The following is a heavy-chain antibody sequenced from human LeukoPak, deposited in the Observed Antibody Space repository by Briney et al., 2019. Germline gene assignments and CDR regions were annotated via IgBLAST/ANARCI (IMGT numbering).Heavy chain of an antibody. CDR2: ISPGDSDA. CDR1: GYIFTTYS. Sequence: PGESLKISCKGSGYIFTTYSIVWVRQMPGKGLEWMGTISPGDSDARHSPSFQGQVTISADKSISFAYLQWSTLKASDTAMYYCARRSSGGGFDIWGQGTVVTVSS. CDR3: ARRSSGGGFDI. D-gene: IGHD2-15*01. J-gene: IGHJ3*02. V-gene: IGHV5-51*01.